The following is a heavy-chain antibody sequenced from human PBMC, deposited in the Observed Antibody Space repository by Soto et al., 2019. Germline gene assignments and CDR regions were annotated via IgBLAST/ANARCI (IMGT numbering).Heavy chain of an antibody. J-gene: IGHJ3*02. CDR2: ISWNSGSI. V-gene: IGHV3-9*01. CDR3: ASYDFWSGYAFDI. Sequence: GGSLRLSCAASGFTFDDYAMHWVRQAPGKGLEWVSGISWNSGSIGYADSVKGRFTISRDNAKNSLYLQMNSLRAEDTALYYCASYDFWSGYAFDIWGQGTMVTVSS. CDR1: GFTFDDYA. D-gene: IGHD3-3*01.